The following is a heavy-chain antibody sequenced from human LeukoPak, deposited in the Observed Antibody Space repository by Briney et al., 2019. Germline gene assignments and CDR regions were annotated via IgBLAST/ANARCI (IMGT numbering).Heavy chain of an antibody. Sequence: GGSLRLSCAASGFTFDDYAMHWVRHAPGKGLEWVSGISWNSGSIGYADSVKGRFTISRDNAKNSLYLQMNSLRAEDTALYYCAKSAVVTTDAFDIWGQGTMVTVSS. CDR1: GFTFDDYA. CDR2: ISWNSGSI. CDR3: AKSAVVTTDAFDI. J-gene: IGHJ3*02. D-gene: IGHD4-23*01. V-gene: IGHV3-9*01.